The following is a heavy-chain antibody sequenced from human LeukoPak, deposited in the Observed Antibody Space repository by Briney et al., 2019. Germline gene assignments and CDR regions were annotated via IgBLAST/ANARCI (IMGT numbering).Heavy chain of an antibody. J-gene: IGHJ5*02. CDR3: SRDKGGTGTTLDP. D-gene: IGHD1-7*01. Sequence: PGGSLRLSCAASGFTFSSYSMNWVRQAPGKGLEWVSSISSSSSFIYYADSVKGRFTISRDNAKKSLYLQMNSLRAEDTAVYYCSRDKGGTGTTLDPWGQGTLVTVSS. V-gene: IGHV3-21*01. CDR2: ISSSSSFI. CDR1: GFTFSSYS.